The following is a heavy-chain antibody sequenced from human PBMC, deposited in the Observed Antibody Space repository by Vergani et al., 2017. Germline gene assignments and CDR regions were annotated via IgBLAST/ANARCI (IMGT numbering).Heavy chain of an antibody. CDR3: AIYLSATVL. CDR2: ISGSGGST. D-gene: IGHD4-17*01. J-gene: IGHJ4*02. Sequence: EVQLLESGGGLVQPGGSLRLSCAASGFTFSSYAMSWVRQAPGKGLEWFSAISGSGGSTYYTDSVKGRVTISRDNSKNTLYLQMNSLRAEDTAVYYCAIYLSATVLWGQGTLVTVSS. V-gene: IGHV3-23*01. CDR1: GFTFSSYA.